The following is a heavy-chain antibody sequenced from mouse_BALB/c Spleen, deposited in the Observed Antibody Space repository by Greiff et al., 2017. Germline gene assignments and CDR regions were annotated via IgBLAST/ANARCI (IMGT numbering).Heavy chain of an antibody. Sequence: DVKLVESGGGLVQPGGSLKLSCAASGFTFSSYTMSWVRQTPEKRLEWVAFISNGGGSTYYPDTVKGRFTISRDNAKNTLYLQMSSLKSEDTAMYYCARHYYYYYADYWGQGTTRTVSS. CDR3: ARHYYYYYADY. CDR2: ISNGGGST. CDR1: GFTFSSYT. V-gene: IGHV5-12-2*01. J-gene: IGHJ2*01. D-gene: IGHD2-4*01.